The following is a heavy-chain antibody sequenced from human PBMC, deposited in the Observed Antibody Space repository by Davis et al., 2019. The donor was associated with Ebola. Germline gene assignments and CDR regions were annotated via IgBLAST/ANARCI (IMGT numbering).Heavy chain of an antibody. Sequence: SVKVSCKASGGTFSSYAISWVRQAPGQGLEWMGGIIPIFGTANYAQKFQGRVTITADESTSTAYMELSSLRSEDTAVYYCAREYYDFWSGYYSPPDYYYGMDVWGQGTTVTVSS. CDR2: IIPIFGTA. CDR3: AREYYDFWSGYYSPPDYYYGMDV. CDR1: GGTFSSYA. V-gene: IGHV1-69*13. D-gene: IGHD3-3*01. J-gene: IGHJ6*02.